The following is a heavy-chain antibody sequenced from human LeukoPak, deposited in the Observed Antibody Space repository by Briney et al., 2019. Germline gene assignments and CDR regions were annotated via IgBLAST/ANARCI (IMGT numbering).Heavy chain of an antibody. CDR1: GFTFSSYA. D-gene: IGHD5-18*01. CDR3: AKDGGYSYGYPIDY. CDR2: TSGSGGST. J-gene: IGHJ4*02. V-gene: IGHV3-23*01. Sequence: GGSLRLSCAASGFTFSSYAMSWVRQAPGKGLEWVSATSGSGGSTYYADSVKGRFTISRDNSKNTLYLQMNSLRAEDTAVYYCAKDGGYSYGYPIDYWGQGTLVTVSS.